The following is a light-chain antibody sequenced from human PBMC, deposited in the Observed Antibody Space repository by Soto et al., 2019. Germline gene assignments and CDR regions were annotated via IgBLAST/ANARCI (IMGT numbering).Light chain of an antibody. CDR1: QGISSY. Sequence: DIQLTQSPSFLSASVGDRVTITCRASQGISSYLAWYQQKPGKAPKLLIYAASTLQSGVPSRFRGSGAGTEFTLSIRSLQPVDYATNCCRQLNSYPLPFGPGTKVDIK. CDR3: RQLNSYPLP. J-gene: IGKJ3*01. V-gene: IGKV1-9*01. CDR2: AAS.